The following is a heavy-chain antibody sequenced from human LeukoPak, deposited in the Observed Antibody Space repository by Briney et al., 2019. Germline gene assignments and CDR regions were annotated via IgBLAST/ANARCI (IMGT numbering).Heavy chain of an antibody. CDR2: LSGSGVST. D-gene: IGHD5-18*01. CDR3: AKEGGTRGYSYGHAFEY. Sequence: GGSLRLSCAASGFTFSIYAMSWVRQAPGKGLEWVSTLSGSGVSTYYADSVKGRFTISRDNSKNTLYLQMNSLRDEDTAVYYCAKEGGTRGYSYGHAFEYWGQGTLVTVSS. CDR1: GFTFSIYA. V-gene: IGHV3-23*01. J-gene: IGHJ4*02.